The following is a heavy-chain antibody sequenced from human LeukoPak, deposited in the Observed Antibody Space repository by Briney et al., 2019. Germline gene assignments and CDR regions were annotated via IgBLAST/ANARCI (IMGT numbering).Heavy chain of an antibody. Sequence: SETLSLTCTVSGGSISSYYWSWVRQPPGKGLEWLGYTYYSGSANYNPSLKSRVTISVDTSKNQFSLRLSSVTAADTAVYYCARSLPNYDFWSGLAPPWELGYYFDYWGQGTLVTVSS. D-gene: IGHD3-3*01. V-gene: IGHV4-59*08. J-gene: IGHJ4*02. CDR2: TYYSGSA. CDR3: ARSLPNYDFWSGLAPPWELGYYFDY. CDR1: GGSISSYY.